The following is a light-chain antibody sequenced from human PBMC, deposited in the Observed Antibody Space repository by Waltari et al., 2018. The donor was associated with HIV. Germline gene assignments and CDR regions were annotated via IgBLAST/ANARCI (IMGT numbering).Light chain of an antibody. Sequence: DIQFTQSPSFLSASVGDRVTTTCRASQGISSYLAWYQQKPGKAPKLLIYAASTLQSGVPSRFSGSGSGTEFTLTISSLQPEDFATYYCQQLNTYPLTFGGGTKVEIK. V-gene: IGKV1-9*01. CDR3: QQLNTYPLT. CDR2: AAS. J-gene: IGKJ4*01. CDR1: QGISSY.